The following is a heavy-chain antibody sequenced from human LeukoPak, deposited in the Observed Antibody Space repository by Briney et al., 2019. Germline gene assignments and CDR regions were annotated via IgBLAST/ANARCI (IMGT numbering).Heavy chain of an antibody. CDR2: FNREDDEP. J-gene: IGHJ4*02. D-gene: IGHD3-22*01. CDR3: ATLDSYYDNSGRPLIPD. Sequence: ASVKVSCNISGYTLTDFSMHWVRQATGKGLEWMGGFNREDDEPIYAPHFRGRVTVTEDTSTDTAYMELSSLRSEDTAVYYCATLDSYYDNSGRPLIPDWGQGTLVTVSS. V-gene: IGHV1-24*01. CDR1: GYTLTDFS.